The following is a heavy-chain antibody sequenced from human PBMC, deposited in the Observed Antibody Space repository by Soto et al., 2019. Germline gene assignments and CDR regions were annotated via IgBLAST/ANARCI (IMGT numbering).Heavy chain of an antibody. Sequence: GGSLRLSCAASGFTFSGYWMSWVRQALGKGLEWVANIKQDGSEKYYVDSVKGRFTISRDNAKNSLYLLMNSLRAEDTAVYYCAKNNRYCSSTNCFVFDYWGQGTLVT. V-gene: IGHV3-7*01. CDR2: IKQDGSEK. CDR1: GFTFSGYW. CDR3: AKNNRYCSSTNCFVFDY. J-gene: IGHJ4*02. D-gene: IGHD2-2*01.